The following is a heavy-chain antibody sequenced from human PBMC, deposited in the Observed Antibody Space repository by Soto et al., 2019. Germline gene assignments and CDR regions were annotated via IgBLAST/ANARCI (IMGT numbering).Heavy chain of an antibody. J-gene: IGHJ4*02. Sequence: GGSLRLSCAASGFSFSSYAMSWVRQAPGKGLEWVSVIGGSGGSTYYADSVKGRFTISRDNSKNTLSLQMNGLRAEDSAVYYCAKDLSGTYYDFDFWGQGTLVTVSS. D-gene: IGHD1-26*01. CDR1: GFSFSSYA. V-gene: IGHV3-23*01. CDR2: IGGSGGST. CDR3: AKDLSGTYYDFDF.